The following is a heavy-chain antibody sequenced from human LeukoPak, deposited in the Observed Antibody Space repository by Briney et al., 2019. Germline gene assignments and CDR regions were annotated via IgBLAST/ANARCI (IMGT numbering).Heavy chain of an antibody. J-gene: IGHJ5*02. Sequence: SETLSLTCTVSGGSISSYYWSWIRQPPGKGLEWIGYIYYSGSTNYNPSLKTRVTISIDTSKNQFSLKLSSVTAADTAVYYCARRRAEGGSNGHYNWFDPWGQGILVTVSS. CDR3: ARRRAEGGSNGHYNWFDP. CDR2: IYYSGST. V-gene: IGHV4-59*08. CDR1: GGSISSYY. D-gene: IGHD6-13*01.